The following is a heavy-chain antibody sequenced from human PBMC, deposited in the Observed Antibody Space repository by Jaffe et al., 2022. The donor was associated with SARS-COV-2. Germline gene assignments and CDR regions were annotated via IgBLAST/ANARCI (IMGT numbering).Heavy chain of an antibody. Sequence: EVQLVESGGGLVQPGRSLRLSCAASGFTFDDYAMHWVRQAPGKGLEWVSGISWNSGSIGYADSVKGRFTISRDNAKNSLYLQMNSLRAEDTALYYCAKDRYENYYYYGMDVWGQGTTVTVSS. J-gene: IGHJ6*02. D-gene: IGHD1-1*01. CDR1: GFTFDDYA. V-gene: IGHV3-9*01. CDR3: AKDRYENYYYYGMDV. CDR2: ISWNSGSI.